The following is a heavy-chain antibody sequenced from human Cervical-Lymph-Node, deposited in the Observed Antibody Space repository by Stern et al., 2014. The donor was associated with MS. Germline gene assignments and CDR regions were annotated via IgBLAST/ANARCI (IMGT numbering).Heavy chain of an antibody. J-gene: IGHJ4*02. V-gene: IGHV1-18*01. CDR3: ARGGIHWGSRFDY. CDR1: GYTLGAFG. Sequence: VQLLESGAEVKKPGASVKVSCKASGYTLGAFGITWVRQAPGQGPEWMGYISPITGETHSAQEFQGRITMTTDTSTSTAYMDLRGLRSDDTAVYYCARGGIHWGSRFDYWGQGTLVTVSP. CDR2: ISPITGET. D-gene: IGHD7-27*01.